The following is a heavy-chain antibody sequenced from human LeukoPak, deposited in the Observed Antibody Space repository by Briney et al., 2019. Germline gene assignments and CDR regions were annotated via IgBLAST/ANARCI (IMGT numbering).Heavy chain of an antibody. Sequence: GGSLRLSCATSGFTFKSHFMHWVRQAPGRGLVWVSGIHTDGSSTFHADSVKGRFTISRDNARNTLYLQMNSLRAEDTAVYYCARGTYFAMDVWGQGTTVTVSS. J-gene: IGHJ6*02. CDR3: ARGTYFAMDV. CDR1: GFTFKSHF. CDR2: IHTDGSST. V-gene: IGHV3-74*01.